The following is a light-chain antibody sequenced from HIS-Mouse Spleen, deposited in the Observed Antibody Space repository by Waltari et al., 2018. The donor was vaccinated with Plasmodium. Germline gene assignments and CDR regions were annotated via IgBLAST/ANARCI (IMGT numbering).Light chain of an antibody. J-gene: IGKJ1*01. CDR2: DAS. V-gene: IGKV3-11*01. CDR1: QSVSSY. CDR3: QQYNSYSWT. Sequence: EIVFTQSPATLSLSPGERATLSCRASQSVSSYLAWYQQKPGQAPRLLIYDASNRATGIPARFSGSGSGTDFTLTISSLEPEDFAVYYCQQYNSYSWTFGQGTKVEIK.